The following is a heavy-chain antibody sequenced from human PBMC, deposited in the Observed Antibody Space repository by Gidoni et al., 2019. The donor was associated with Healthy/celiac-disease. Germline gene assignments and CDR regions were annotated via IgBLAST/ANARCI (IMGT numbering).Heavy chain of an antibody. CDR2: IIPIFGTA. J-gene: IGHJ5*02. CDR3: ARAPASSGYPSGWFDP. V-gene: IGHV1-69*01. CDR1: GGTFSSYA. D-gene: IGHD3-22*01. Sequence: QVQLVQSGAELKKPGSSVKVSCKASGGTFSSYAISWLRQAHGQGLEWMGGIIPIFGTANDAQKFQGRVTITADESTRTAYMERSSLRSEDTAVYYCARAPASSGYPSGWFDPWGQGTLVTVSS.